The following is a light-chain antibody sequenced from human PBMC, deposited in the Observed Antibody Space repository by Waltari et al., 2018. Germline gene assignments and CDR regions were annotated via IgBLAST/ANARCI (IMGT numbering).Light chain of an antibody. CDR3: QAWDNVPHVV. CDR2: QDT. J-gene: IGLJ2*01. V-gene: IGLV3-1*01. CDR1: KLGDKY. Sequence: SYELTQPPSVSVSPGQTASITCSGDKLGDKYACWYQQKPGQSPLLVVYQDTKRPSGIPERFSGSKSGETASLTITGTQAMDEADYYCQAWDNVPHVVFGGGTKLTV.